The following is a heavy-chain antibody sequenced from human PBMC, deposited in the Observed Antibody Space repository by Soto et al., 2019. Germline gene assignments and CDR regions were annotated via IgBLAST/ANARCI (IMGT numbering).Heavy chain of an antibody. J-gene: IGHJ4*01. CDR2: ISTSSTYI. CDR1: GFTFNTHS. D-gene: IGHD3-16*02. V-gene: IGHV3-21*01. CDR3: ATSIVMHGTHYFDT. Sequence: GRSLRLSCASSGFTFNTHSIHLVRHIPGKPLECVSSISTSSTYIDYADSVKGRFTISRDNAKNSLLLQMSSLRADDTAVYFCATSIVMHGTHYFDTWRHGALVTV.